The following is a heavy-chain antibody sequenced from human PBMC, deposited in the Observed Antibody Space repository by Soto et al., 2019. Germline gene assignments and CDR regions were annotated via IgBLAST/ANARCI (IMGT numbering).Heavy chain of an antibody. V-gene: IGHV3-33*01. D-gene: IGHD6-19*01. J-gene: IGHJ4*02. CDR1: GFTFSSYG. CDR2: IWYDGSNK. CDR3: ARDRYSSGWYDLDY. Sequence: GGSLRLSCAASGFTFSSYGIHWVRQAPGKGLEWVAVIWYDGSNKYYADSVKGRFTISRDNSKNTLYLQMNSLRAEDTVVYYCARDRYSSGWYDLDYWGQGTLVTVSS.